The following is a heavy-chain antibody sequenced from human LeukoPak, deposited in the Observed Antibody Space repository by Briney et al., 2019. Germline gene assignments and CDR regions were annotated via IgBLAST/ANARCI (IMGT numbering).Heavy chain of an antibody. CDR1: GVSINSHY. CDR3: ARVLQNYYHLDV. V-gene: IGHV4-59*11. J-gene: IGHJ6*03. Sequence: SETLSLTCTVSGVSINSHYWSWIRQPPGKGLEWIGFIYDSGSANYKSSLESRVTMTVDTSKNQSSLKLNSVTAADTAVYYCARVLQNYYHLDVWGKGTTVTVSS. CDR2: IYDSGSA. D-gene: IGHD3-3*01.